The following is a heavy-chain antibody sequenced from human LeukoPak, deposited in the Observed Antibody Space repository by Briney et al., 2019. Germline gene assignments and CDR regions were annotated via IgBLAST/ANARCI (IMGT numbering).Heavy chain of an antibody. CDR1: GFTFSSYG. V-gene: IGHV3-30*02. CDR2: IRYDGSNK. CDR3: AKDSVSAPELLWFGELYYGMDV. Sequence: PGGSLRLSCAASGFTFSSYGMHWVRQAPGKGPEWVAFIRYDGSNKYYADSVKGRFTISRDNSKNTLYLQMNSLRAEDTAVYYCAKDSVSAPELLWFGELYYGMDVWGQGTTVTVSS. J-gene: IGHJ6*02. D-gene: IGHD3-10*01.